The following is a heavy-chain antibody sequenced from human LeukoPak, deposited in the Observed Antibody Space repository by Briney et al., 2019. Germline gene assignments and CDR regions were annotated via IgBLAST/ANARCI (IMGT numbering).Heavy chain of an antibody. D-gene: IGHD6-19*01. CDR2: ISSSSYI. J-gene: IGHJ3*02. CDR3: ASAWQVDDYDAFDI. V-gene: IGHV3-21*01. CDR1: GFTFSSYS. Sequence: PGGSLRLSCAASGFTFSSYSMNWVRQAPGKGLEWVSSISSSSYIYYADSVKGRFTISRDNAKNSLYLQMNSLRAEDTAVYYCASAWQVDDYDAFDIWGQGTMVTVSS.